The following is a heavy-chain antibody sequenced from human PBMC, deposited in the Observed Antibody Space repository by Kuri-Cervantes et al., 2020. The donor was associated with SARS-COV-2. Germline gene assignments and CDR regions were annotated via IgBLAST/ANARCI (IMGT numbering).Heavy chain of an antibody. Sequence: SVKVSCKASGGTFSSYAISWVRQAPGQGLEWMGRIIPILGIANYAQKFQGRVTITADKSTSTAYMELSSLRSEDAAVYYCARATPSGPTTPGIWGQGTMVTVSS. CDR1: GGTFSSYA. D-gene: IGHD3-10*01. J-gene: IGHJ3*02. V-gene: IGHV1-69*04. CDR3: ARATPSGPTTPGI. CDR2: IIPILGIA.